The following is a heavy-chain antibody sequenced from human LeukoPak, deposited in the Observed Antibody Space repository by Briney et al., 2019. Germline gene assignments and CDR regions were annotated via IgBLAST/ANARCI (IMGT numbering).Heavy chain of an antibody. D-gene: IGHD3-16*01. CDR1: GFTISGYV. J-gene: IGHJ4*02. CDR3: ARAGGELQPLEW. CDR2: ITGAGNFI. Sequence: GGSLRLSCAASGFTISGYVMHWVRQAPGKGLEWVSSITGAGNFIYYGGSVKGRFTVSRDNAKNSVYLQMSSLRVEDTAVYYCARAGGELQPLEWWGQGTRVTISS. V-gene: IGHV3-21*01.